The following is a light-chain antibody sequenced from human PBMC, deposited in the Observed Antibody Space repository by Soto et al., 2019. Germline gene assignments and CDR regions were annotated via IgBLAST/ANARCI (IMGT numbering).Light chain of an antibody. CDR3: AAWDDRLDGPV. CDR1: SSNIGAGYD. Sequence: QSVLTQPPSVSGAPGQRVTISCTGSSSNIGAGYDVHWYQQRPGTAPKLLIYTNNQRPSGVPDRFSGSKFGASASLAISGLQSEDEADYYCAAWDDRLDGPVFGGGTKLTVL. CDR2: TNN. V-gene: IGLV1-44*01. J-gene: IGLJ3*02.